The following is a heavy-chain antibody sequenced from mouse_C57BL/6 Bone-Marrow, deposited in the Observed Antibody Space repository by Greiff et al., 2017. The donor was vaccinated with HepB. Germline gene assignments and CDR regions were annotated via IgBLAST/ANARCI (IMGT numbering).Heavy chain of an antibody. V-gene: IGHV1-82*01. CDR3: ARSGYDYDRGAWFAY. Sequence: QVQLKQSGPELVKPGASVKISCKASGYAFSSSWMNWVKQRPGKGLEWIGRIYPGDGDTNYNGKFKGKATLTADKSSSTAYMQLSSLTSEDSAVYFCARSGYDYDRGAWFAYWGQGTLVTVSA. J-gene: IGHJ3*01. CDR2: IYPGDGDT. CDR1: GYAFSSSW. D-gene: IGHD2-4*01.